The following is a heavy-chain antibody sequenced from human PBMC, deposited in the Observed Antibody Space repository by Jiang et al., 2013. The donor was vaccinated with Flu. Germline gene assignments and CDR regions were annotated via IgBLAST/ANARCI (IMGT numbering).Heavy chain of an antibody. J-gene: IGHJ4*02. D-gene: IGHD1-26*01. CDR1: GYTFTRYH. CDR3: ARKGDSGSYYGRFEY. Sequence: QLVESGAEVKKPGASVTVSCKASGYTFTRYHIHWVRQAPGQGLEWMGIIDPNADNTSYARKFQGRVAMTRDTSTSAVYMELRSLRLEDTAVYYCARKGDSGSYYGRFEYWGQGTLVTVSS. CDR2: IDPNADNT. V-gene: IGHV1-46*01.